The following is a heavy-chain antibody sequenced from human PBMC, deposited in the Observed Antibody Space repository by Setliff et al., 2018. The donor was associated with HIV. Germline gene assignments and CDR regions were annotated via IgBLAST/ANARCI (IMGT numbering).Heavy chain of an antibody. Sequence: PGESLKISCKGFGYKFTDYWVGWVRQMPGEGLEWMGVIYGDGSDPRYSPSFQGQVTISVDNAKNSLYLQMNSLRAQDTAVYYCAKGLSGPFDYWGQGTLVTVSS. CDR3: AKGLSGPFDY. V-gene: IGHV5-51*01. CDR1: GYKFTDYW. CDR2: IYGDGSDP. D-gene: IGHD3-16*02. J-gene: IGHJ4*02.